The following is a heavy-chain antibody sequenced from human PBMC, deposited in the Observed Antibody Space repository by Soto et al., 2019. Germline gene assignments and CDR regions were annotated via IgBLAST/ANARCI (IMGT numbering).Heavy chain of an antibody. CDR3: VKNREDFAYTNCLEY. V-gene: IGHV3-23*01. Sequence: GGSLRLSCISSEFTFTSHAMSWVRQAPGKGLEWVSSIGGSGSRTYYSDSVKGRFTISRDNPKNSLFLQMNSPRAEDTAIYFCVKNREDFAYTNCLEYWGQGALVTVSS. CDR1: EFTFTSHA. CDR2: IGGSGSRT. J-gene: IGHJ4*02. D-gene: IGHD4-4*01.